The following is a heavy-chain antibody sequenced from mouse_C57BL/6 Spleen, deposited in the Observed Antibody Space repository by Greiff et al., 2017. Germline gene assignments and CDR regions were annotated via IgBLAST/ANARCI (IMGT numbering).Heavy chain of an antibody. CDR2: INPSSGYT. CDR3: ARTVGTPYWYIDV. J-gene: IGHJ1*03. V-gene: IGHV1-7*01. Sequence: QVQLQQSGAELAKPGASVKLSCKASGYTFTSYWMHWVKQRPGQGLEWIGYINPSSGYTKYNQKFKDKATLTADKSSSTAYMQLSSLTYEAAAVYCCARTVGTPYWYIDVWGTGTTVTVSS. D-gene: IGHD1-1*01. CDR1: GYTFTSYW.